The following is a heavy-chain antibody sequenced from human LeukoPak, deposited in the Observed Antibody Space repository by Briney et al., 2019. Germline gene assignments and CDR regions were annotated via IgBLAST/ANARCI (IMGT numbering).Heavy chain of an antibody. D-gene: IGHD2-15*01. J-gene: IGHJ4*02. V-gene: IGHV3-74*01. CDR3: ATGSGLLSPDY. CDR2: IDNDGSGT. Sequence: PGGSLSLSCAASGFTFSSYWMHWVRQAPGKGLVWVSRIDNDGSGTSYADSVKGRFTISRDNAKNRLYVQMNSLRAEDTAVYYCATGSGLLSPDYWGQSTMVT. CDR1: GFTFSSYW.